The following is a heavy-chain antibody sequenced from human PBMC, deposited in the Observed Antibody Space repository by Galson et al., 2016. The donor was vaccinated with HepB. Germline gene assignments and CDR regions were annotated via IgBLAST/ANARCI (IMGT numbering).Heavy chain of an antibody. D-gene: IGHD3-9*01. CDR2: RWYAGSNK. V-gene: IGHV3-33*01. CDR3: AAYDTGHFDY. Sequence: SLRLSCAASGFTFRSYGMHWVRQAPGKGLEWVAVRWYAGSNKSYGDSVKGRFTISRDNSTNTLYLQMNSLGPEATAVYYCAAYDTGHFDYWGQGTVVTVSS. CDR1: GFTFRSYG. J-gene: IGHJ4*02.